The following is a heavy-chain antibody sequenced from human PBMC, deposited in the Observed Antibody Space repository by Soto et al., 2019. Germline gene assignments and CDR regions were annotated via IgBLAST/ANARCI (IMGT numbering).Heavy chain of an antibody. J-gene: IGHJ4*02. CDR1: GASISSYY. CDR2: IHTSGGT. CDR3: ARDEKQSDYFDY. Sequence: QVQLQESGPGLVKPSETLSLTCIVSGASISSYYWSWIRQPAGKGLEWVGRIHTSGGTTYNPSLESRVTMLADTSKNQFSLKLSSVTAADTAMYYCARDEKQSDYFDYWGQGTLVTVSS. D-gene: IGHD6-19*01. V-gene: IGHV4-4*07.